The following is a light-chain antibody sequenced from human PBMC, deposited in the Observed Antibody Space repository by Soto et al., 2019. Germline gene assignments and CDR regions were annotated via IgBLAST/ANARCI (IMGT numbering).Light chain of an antibody. J-gene: IGLJ2*01. CDR2: EVS. CDR1: STDVGGSNH. Sequence: QSALTQPASVSGSPGQSITISCTGTSTDVGGSNHVSWYQHHRGKAPKLLIYEVSDRPSGVSNRFSGSKSGNTASLTISGLQAEDEADYYCSSYTGSSTVFGGGTKQTVL. CDR3: SSYTGSSTV. V-gene: IGLV2-14*01.